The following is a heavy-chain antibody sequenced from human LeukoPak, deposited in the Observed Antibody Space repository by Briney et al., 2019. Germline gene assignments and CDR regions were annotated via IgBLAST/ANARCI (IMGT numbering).Heavy chain of an antibody. J-gene: IGHJ4*02. D-gene: IGHD1-7*01. CDR3: ARHMDGELLIDY. Sequence: KVSCKASGYTFTSYWIGWVRQMPGKGLEWMGIIYPGDSDTRYSPSFQGQVTISADKSISTAYLQWSSLKASDTAMYYCARHMDGELLIDYWGQGTLVTVSS. CDR1: GYTFTSYW. CDR2: IYPGDSDT. V-gene: IGHV5-51*01.